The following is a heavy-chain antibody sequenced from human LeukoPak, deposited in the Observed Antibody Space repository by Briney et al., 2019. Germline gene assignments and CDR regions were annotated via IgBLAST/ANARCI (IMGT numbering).Heavy chain of an antibody. CDR1: GYTFTGYY. Sequence: ASVKVSCKASGYTFTGYYMHWVRQAPGQGLEWMGWINPNSGGTNYAQKFQGRVTMTRDTSISTAYMELSRLRSDDTAVYYRARAGAVTTFALDSYYYYMDVWGKGTTVTVSS. D-gene: IGHD2/OR15-2a*01. CDR2: INPNSGGT. V-gene: IGHV1-2*02. CDR3: ARAGAVTTFALDSYYYYMDV. J-gene: IGHJ6*03.